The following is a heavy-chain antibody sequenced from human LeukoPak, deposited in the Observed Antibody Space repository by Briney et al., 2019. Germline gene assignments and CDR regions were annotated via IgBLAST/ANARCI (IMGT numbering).Heavy chain of an antibody. J-gene: IGHJ4*02. CDR3: ARVFCTGGSCYGPFDY. CDR1: GFTFRTYA. V-gene: IGHV3-23*01. Sequence: GGSLRLSCTGSGFTFRTYAFSWVRQAPGKGLEWVSATGSNGVTYYADSVKGRFTISRDNSRNTVYVQMNSLRAEDTAIYYCARVFCTGGSCYGPFDYWGQGTLVTVSS. D-gene: IGHD2-15*01. CDR2: TGSNGVT.